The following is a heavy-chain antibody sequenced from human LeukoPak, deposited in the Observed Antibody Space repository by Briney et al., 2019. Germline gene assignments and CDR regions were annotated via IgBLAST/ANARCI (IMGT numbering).Heavy chain of an antibody. V-gene: IGHV4-39*01. D-gene: IGHD3-22*01. Sequence: SETLSLTCTVSGGSISSSHYYWGWIRRPPGKGLEWIGSIYYSGSTYYNPSLKSRVTISVDTSKNQFSLRLSSVTAADTAVYSCARRSSGYYDAFDIWGLGTMVTVSS. J-gene: IGHJ3*02. CDR3: ARRSSGYYDAFDI. CDR2: IYYSGST. CDR1: GGSISSSHYY.